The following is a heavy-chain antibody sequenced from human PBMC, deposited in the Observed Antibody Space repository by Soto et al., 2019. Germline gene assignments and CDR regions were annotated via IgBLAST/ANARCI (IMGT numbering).Heavy chain of an antibody. J-gene: IGHJ6*02. CDR1: GDSISSGNKY. CDR3: VGVPSPFDYYFAMAV. Sequence: QVQLRESGPGLVMPSQTLSLTCTVSGDSISSGNKYWSSIRQPPGKGLEWIGYIFSTGTTYYNPTLQNPLTMWLDAAPNRFSLTFHALTVADTAVYFCVGVPSPFDYYFAMAVRHQVATVTASS. CDR2: IFSTGTT. D-gene: IGHD1-26*01. V-gene: IGHV4-30-4*01.